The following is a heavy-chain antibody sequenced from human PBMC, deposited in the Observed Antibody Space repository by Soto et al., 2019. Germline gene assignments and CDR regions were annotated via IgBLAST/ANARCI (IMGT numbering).Heavy chain of an antibody. CDR1: VFTFSSYA. D-gene: IGHD6-13*01. J-gene: IGHJ6*02. Sequence: GGSLRLSCAASVFTFSSYAMHWVRQAPGKGLEWVAVISYDGSNKYYADSVKGRFTISRDNSKNTLYLQMNSLRAEDTAVYYCASGYSSSWYYYYYGMDVWGQGTTVTVSS. V-gene: IGHV3-30-3*01. CDR2: ISYDGSNK. CDR3: ASGYSSSWYYYYYGMDV.